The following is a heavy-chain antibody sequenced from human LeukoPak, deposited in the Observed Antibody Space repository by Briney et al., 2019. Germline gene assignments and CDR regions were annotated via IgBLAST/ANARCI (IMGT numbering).Heavy chain of an antibody. CDR2: IIPIFGTA. D-gene: IGHD6-19*01. V-gene: IGHV1-69*05. J-gene: IGHJ4*02. CDR3: AREASSGRSLKGNFDY. Sequence: SVKVSCKASGYTFTGYYMHWVRQAPGQGLEWMGGIIPIFGTANYAQKFQGRVTITTDESTSTAYMELSSLRSEDTAVYYCAREASSGRSLKGNFDYWGQGTLVTVSS. CDR1: GYTFTGYY.